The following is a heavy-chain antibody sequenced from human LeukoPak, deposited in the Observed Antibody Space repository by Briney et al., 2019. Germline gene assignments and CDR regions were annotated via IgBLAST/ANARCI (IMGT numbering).Heavy chain of an antibody. D-gene: IGHD5-12*01. J-gene: IGHJ3*02. CDR2: INWNGGST. Sequence: RPGGSMRLSCAASGFSFDDYGMSWVRHAPGKGLEWVSGINWNGGSTGYADSVKGRFTISRDNAKNSLYLQMNSLRAEDTALYYCARAGGSDAFDIWGQGTMVTVSS. V-gene: IGHV3-20*04. CDR3: ARAGGSDAFDI. CDR1: GFSFDDYG.